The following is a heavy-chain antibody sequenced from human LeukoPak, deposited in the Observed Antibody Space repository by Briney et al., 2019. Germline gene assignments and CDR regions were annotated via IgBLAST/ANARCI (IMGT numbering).Heavy chain of an antibody. CDR1: GFTFGSYW. J-gene: IGHJ4*02. CDR2: IRQDGSEK. Sequence: GGSLRLSCAASGFTFGSYWMSWVRQAPGKGLEWVANIRQDGSEKYYVDSLKGRFTISRDNARNSLYLQMNSLRAEDTAVYYCATLGAYDRFDSWGQGTLVTVSS. D-gene: IGHD5-12*01. V-gene: IGHV3-7*05. CDR3: ATLGAYDRFDS.